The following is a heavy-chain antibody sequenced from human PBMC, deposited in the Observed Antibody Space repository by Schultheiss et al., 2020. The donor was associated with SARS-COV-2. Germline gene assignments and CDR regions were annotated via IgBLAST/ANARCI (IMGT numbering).Heavy chain of an antibody. J-gene: IGHJ6*03. V-gene: IGHV3-30*03. D-gene: IGHD1-1*01. CDR1: GFTFSSYG. Sequence: GGSLRLSCAASGFTFSSYGIHWVRQAPGKGLEWVTFISYDGSNKYYADSVKGRFTISRDNAQNSLYLQMNSLRAEDTAVYYCVRETTGIVRSRYYSYMDVWGKGTTVTVSS. CDR2: ISYDGSNK. CDR3: VRETTGIVRSRYYSYMDV.